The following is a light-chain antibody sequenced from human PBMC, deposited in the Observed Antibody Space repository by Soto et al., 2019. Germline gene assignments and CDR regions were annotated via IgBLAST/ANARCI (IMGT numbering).Light chain of an antibody. CDR3: SSYAGGSTSVV. CDR1: SSDVGGYNY. J-gene: IGLJ2*01. Sequence: QSALTQPPSASVSPGQSVTISCTGTSSDVGGYNYVSWYQQHPGKAPKRMIYDVSKRPSGVPDRFSGSKSGNTASLTLSGVVAEDEADYYCSSYAGGSTSVVFGGGTKLTVL. CDR2: DVS. V-gene: IGLV2-8*01.